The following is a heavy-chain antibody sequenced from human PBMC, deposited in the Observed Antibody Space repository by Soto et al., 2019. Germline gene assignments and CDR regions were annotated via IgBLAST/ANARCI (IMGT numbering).Heavy chain of an antibody. CDR3: ARVGSGYSTYYFDY. J-gene: IGHJ4*02. CDR2: ISAYNGNT. Sequence: ASVKVSCKASGYTFTGYYMHWARQAPGQGLEWMGWISAYNGNTNYAQKLQGRVTMTTDTSTSTAYMELRSLRSDDTAVYYCARVGSGYSTYYFDYWGQGTLVTVSS. CDR1: GYTFTGYY. V-gene: IGHV1-18*04. D-gene: IGHD3-22*01.